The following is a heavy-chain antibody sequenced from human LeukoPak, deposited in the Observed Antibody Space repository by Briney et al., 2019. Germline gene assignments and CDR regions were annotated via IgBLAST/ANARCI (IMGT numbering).Heavy chain of an antibody. CDR3: AKGRKEYSSSPDCDY. Sequence: PGGSLRLSCAASGFTFNNYGMHWVRQAPGKGLEWVAYIRFDGGSQFYADSVKGRFTISRDNSKNTMYVQVNSLRAKDTAVYYCAKGRKEYSSSPDCDYWGQGTLVTVSS. CDR2: IRFDGGSQ. V-gene: IGHV3-30*02. D-gene: IGHD6-6*01. CDR1: GFTFNNYG. J-gene: IGHJ4*02.